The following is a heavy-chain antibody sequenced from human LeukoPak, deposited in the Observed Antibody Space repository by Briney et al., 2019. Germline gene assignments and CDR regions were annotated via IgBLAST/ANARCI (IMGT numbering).Heavy chain of an antibody. D-gene: IGHD1-26*01. J-gene: IGHJ6*02. CDR1: GFTFSSYW. CDR3: AGGRSGSYSPNYYYYGMDV. Sequence: GGSLRLSCAASGFTFSSYWMSWVRQAPGKGLEWVANIKQDGSEKYYVDSVKGRFTISRDNAKNSLYLQMNSLRAEDTAVYYCAGGRSGSYSPNYYYYGMDVWGQGTTVTVSS. V-gene: IGHV3-7*01. CDR2: IKQDGSEK.